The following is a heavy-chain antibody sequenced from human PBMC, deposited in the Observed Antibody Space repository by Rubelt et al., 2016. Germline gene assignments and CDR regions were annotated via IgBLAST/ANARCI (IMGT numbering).Heavy chain of an antibody. CDR2: INPNSGGT. CDR3: ARGNSGYDYGLDY. Sequence: QVQLVQSGAEVKKPGASVKVSCKASGYTFTGYYMHWVRQAPGQGLEWMGWINPNSGGTNYAQKFQGRVTMTRDTSVSTAYMELGRLTADETAVYYCARGNSGYDYGLDYWGQGTLVTVSS. CDR1: GYTFTGYY. J-gene: IGHJ4*02. D-gene: IGHD5-12*01. V-gene: IGHV1-2*02.